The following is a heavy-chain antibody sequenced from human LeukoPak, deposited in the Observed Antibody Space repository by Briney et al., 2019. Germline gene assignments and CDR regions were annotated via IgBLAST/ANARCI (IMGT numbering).Heavy chain of an antibody. CDR3: ARPSYASGSFFDY. CDR1: GFVFTSYW. D-gene: IGHD3-10*01. V-gene: IGHV3-7*05. J-gene: IGHJ4*02. CDR2: INQDGSEK. Sequence: GGSLRLSCAASGFVFTSYWMGWVRQAPGKGLEWVANINQDGSEKYYVDSVKGRFTISRDNAKNSLYLEMNSLRAEDTAVYYCARPSYASGSFFDYWGQGTLVTVSS.